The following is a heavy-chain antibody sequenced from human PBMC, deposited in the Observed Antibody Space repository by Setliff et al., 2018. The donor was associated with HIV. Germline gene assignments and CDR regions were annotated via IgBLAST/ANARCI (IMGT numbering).Heavy chain of an antibody. CDR2: IKHSGST. Sequence: SETLSLTCDVSGFSISSRYYWGWIRQSPGKGLEWIGEIKHSGSTNYNPSLKSRVTTSVDTSKNQFSLKLSFVTAADTAVYYCAREDVTMIGGEGFDYWGQGTLVTVSS. CDR1: GFSISSRYY. CDR3: AREDVTMIGGEGFDY. J-gene: IGHJ4*02. D-gene: IGHD3-22*01. V-gene: IGHV4-38-2*02.